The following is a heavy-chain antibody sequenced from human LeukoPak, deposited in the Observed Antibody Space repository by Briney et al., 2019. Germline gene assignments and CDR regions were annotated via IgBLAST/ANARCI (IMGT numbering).Heavy chain of an antibody. CDR1: GYTFTSYG. V-gene: IGHV1-18*01. CDR3: ARTSESGWREFDY. CDR2: ISGHSENT. D-gene: IGHD6-19*01. Sequence: ASVKVSCKASGYTFTSYGISWVRQAPGQGLEWMGWISGHSENTNYAQKFQGRVTMTTDTSTSTAYVELRSLRSDDTAVYYCARTSESGWREFDYWGQGTLVTVSS. J-gene: IGHJ4*02.